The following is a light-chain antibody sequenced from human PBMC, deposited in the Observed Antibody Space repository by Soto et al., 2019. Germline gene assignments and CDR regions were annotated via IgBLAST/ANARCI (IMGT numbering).Light chain of an antibody. CDR3: QSYDSSRSVV. J-gene: IGLJ2*01. V-gene: IGLV1-40*01. CDR2: GNS. Sequence: QSVLTQPPSVSGAPGQRVTISCTGSSSNIGAGYDVHWYQHLPGTAPKLLIYGNSNRPSGVPDRFSGSKSGTSASLAITGIQAEDEADYYCQSYDSSRSVVFGGGTKVTVL. CDR1: SSNIGAGYD.